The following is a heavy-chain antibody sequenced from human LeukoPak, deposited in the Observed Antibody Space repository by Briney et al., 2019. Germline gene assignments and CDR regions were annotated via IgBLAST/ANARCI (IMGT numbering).Heavy chain of an antibody. Sequence: PSETLSLTCTVSGGSVSNYYWSWIRQSPGKGLEWIGYIYYTETSYNPSLKSRVTISADTSKNQFSLKLYSVTAADTAVYYCARDRPRYSSSRGAPYWYFDLWGRGTLVTVSS. CDR1: GGSVSNYY. CDR3: ARDRPRYSSSRGAPYWYFDL. J-gene: IGHJ2*01. CDR2: IYYTET. D-gene: IGHD6-13*01. V-gene: IGHV4-59*02.